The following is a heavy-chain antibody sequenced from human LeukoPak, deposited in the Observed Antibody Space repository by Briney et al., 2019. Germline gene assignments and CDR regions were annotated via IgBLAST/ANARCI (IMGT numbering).Heavy chain of an antibody. D-gene: IGHD2-2*01. CDR2: ISSNGGST. V-gene: IGHV3-64*01. Sequence: GGSLRLSCAASGFTFSNYAMYWVRQAPGKGLEYVSAISSNGGSTYYANSVKGRFTISRDNSKNTLYLQMGSLRAEDMAVYYCARYRCSSTSCFVDYWGQGILVTVSS. CDR3: ARYRCSSTSCFVDY. J-gene: IGHJ4*02. CDR1: GFTFSNYA.